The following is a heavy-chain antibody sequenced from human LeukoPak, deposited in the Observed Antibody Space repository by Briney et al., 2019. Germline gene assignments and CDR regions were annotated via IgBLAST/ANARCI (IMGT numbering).Heavy chain of an antibody. J-gene: IGHJ4*02. Sequence: GGSLRLSCAASGFTFSSYWMNWVRQAPGKGLVWVSRIDSDGSSPIYAGSVKGRFTISRDNAKNTLYLQMNSLRAEDTAVYFCSRGYSGGFDYWGQGTLVTVSS. CDR3: SRGYSGGFDY. CDR1: GFTFSSYW. V-gene: IGHV3-74*01. D-gene: IGHD2-15*01. CDR2: IDSDGSSP.